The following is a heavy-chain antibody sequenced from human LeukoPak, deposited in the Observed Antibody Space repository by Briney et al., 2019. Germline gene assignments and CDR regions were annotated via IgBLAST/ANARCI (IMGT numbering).Heavy chain of an antibody. V-gene: IGHV4-4*02. J-gene: IGHJ4*02. Sequence: PSGTLSLTCAVSGGSISSDNWWSWVRRPPGKGLEWIGEIYHSGSTNYNPSLQSRVTISVDKSENQFSLNLNSVTAADTAVYYCARRGYSGSASYSFDYWGQGTLVTVSS. CDR2: IYHSGST. D-gene: IGHD3-10*01. CDR3: ARRGYSGSASYSFDY. CDR1: GGSISSDNW.